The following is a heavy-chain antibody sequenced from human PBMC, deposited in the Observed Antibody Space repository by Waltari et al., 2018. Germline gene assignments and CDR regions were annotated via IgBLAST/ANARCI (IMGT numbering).Heavy chain of an antibody. V-gene: IGHV1-2*02. J-gene: IGHJ3*02. Sequence: QVQLVQSGTEVKKPGASVKVSCKASGYPFTAYYMHWLRQAPGQGLEWMGCINPNSDDANYEQMFQGGVTMTMDRAIDTGYLELSSLRSDDTAVYYCARDVAGSQGGAFDIWGQGTMVTVSS. CDR1: GYPFTAYY. CDR2: INPNSDDA. CDR3: ARDVAGSQGGAFDI. D-gene: IGHD6-19*01.